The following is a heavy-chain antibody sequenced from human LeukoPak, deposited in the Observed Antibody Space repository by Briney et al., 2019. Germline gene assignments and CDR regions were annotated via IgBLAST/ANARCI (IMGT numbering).Heavy chain of an antibody. J-gene: IGHJ3*02. CDR2: ITWDGGST. Sequence: GGSLRLSCVGSGFTFGEYGMHWVRQVPGKGLEWVSHITWDGGSTYYAGSVKGRFTISRDNSKNTVYLQMNSLRAEDTAVYFCARDLGTNDAFDIWGQGTMLTVSS. V-gene: IGHV3-43D*03. CDR1: GFTFGEYG. D-gene: IGHD7-27*01. CDR3: ARDLGTNDAFDI.